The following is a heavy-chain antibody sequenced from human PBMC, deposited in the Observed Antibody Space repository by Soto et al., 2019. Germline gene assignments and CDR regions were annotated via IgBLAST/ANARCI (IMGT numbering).Heavy chain of an antibody. V-gene: IGHV4-31*03. CDR3: AASCVGCGGFNYYGMDV. Sequence: QVQLQESGPGLVKPSQTLSLTCSVSGASISSGGYYWNWIRQHPGKGLEWIGYIYYSGTTYYNPSLKARVTISVDTSKNKFSLKLSSVTAADTAVYCCAASCVGCGGFNYYGMDVWGQGTTVTVSS. CDR1: GASISSGGYY. J-gene: IGHJ6*02. CDR2: IYYSGTT. D-gene: IGHD2-21*01.